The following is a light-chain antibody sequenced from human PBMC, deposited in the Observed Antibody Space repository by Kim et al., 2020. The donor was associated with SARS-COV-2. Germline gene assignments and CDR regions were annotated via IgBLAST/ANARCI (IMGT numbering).Light chain of an antibody. CDR2: DKN. CDR3: QSRHISGRPHYV. CDR1: SLGIYY. Sequence: SSELTQDPAVSVALGQTIRITCQGDSLGIYYATWYQQKPGQAPVLVIFDKNNRPSGIPDRFSGSSSGNTASLTITGAQAEDEADYYCQSRHISGRPHYVF. J-gene: IGLJ1*01. V-gene: IGLV3-19*01.